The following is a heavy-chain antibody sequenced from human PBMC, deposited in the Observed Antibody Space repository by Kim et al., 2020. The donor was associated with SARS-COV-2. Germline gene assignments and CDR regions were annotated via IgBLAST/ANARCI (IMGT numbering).Heavy chain of an antibody. Sequence: TPSLKSRVPISADTSKNPFSMQLSSVTAADTAVYYCARRLLGSGYRQFDYWGQGTLVTVSS. CDR3: ARRLLGSGYRQFDY. J-gene: IGHJ4*02. V-gene: IGHV4-39*01. D-gene: IGHD3-3*01.